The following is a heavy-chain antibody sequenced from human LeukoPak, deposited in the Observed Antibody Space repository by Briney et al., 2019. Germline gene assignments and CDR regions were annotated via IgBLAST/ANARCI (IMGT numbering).Heavy chain of an antibody. V-gene: IGHV3-23*01. CDR1: GFTFSSYA. CDR3: AKDLMVQGVIITPLFDY. D-gene: IGHD3-10*01. CDR2: ISGSGGST. Sequence: GGSLRLSCAASGFTFSSYAMSWVRQAPGKGLEWVSAISGSGGSTYYADSVKGRFTISRDNSKNTAYLQMNSLRAEDTAVYYCAKDLMVQGVIITPLFDYWGQGTLVTVSS. J-gene: IGHJ4*02.